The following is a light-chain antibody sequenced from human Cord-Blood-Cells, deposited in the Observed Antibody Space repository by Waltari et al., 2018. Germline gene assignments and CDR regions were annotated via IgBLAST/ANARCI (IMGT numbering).Light chain of an antibody. J-gene: IGLJ3*02. CDR1: SSTSGTTK. CDR3: AAWDDSLSGV. Sequence: QSVLTQPPSASRTPGPMVTISLSLSSSTSGTTKLFWYQQLPGTSPKLLIYRNNQRPSGVPDRFSGSKSGTSASLAISGLRSEDEADYYCAAWDDSLSGVFGGGTKLTVL. CDR2: RNN. V-gene: IGLV1-47*01.